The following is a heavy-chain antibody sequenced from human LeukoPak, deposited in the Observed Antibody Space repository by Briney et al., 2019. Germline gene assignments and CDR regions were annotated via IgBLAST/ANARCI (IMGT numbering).Heavy chain of an antibody. D-gene: IGHD3-9*01. CDR1: GSMSNHF. CDR3: VRRVRYFGQNDY. J-gene: IGHJ4*02. Sequence: SGTLSLTCTVFGSMSNHFWSWIRQPPGKGLEWIGYIYDSGATDYNPSLKSRVTMSVDTSKNQISLKLSSVTAADSAVYYCVRRVRYFGQNDYWGQGTLVTVSS. CDR2: IYDSGAT. V-gene: IGHV4-59*08.